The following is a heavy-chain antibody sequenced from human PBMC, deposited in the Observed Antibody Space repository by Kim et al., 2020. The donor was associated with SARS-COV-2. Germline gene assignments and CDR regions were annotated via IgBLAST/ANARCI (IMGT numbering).Heavy chain of an antibody. CDR3: TRELDPTGFYVDY. J-gene: IGHJ4*02. D-gene: IGHD4-17*01. CDR2: INAGNGNT. V-gene: IGHV1-3*01. CDR1: GYTFTTYA. Sequence: ASVKVSCKASGYTFTTYAIQWVRQAPGQRLEWMGWINAGNGNTKYSQKFQGRVTISRDTSATTAYLELSSLTSEDTAIYYCTRELDPTGFYVDYWGQGTLVTVSS.